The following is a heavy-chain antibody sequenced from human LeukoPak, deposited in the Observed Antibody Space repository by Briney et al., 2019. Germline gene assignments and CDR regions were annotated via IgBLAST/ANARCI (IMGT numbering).Heavy chain of an antibody. CDR3: ARRVTYYYDSSGYYYV. CDR2: TYYSGST. J-gene: IGHJ4*02. Sequence: PWETLSLTCTVSGGSISSSSYYWGWIRQPPGKGLEWIGRTYYSGSTYYNPSLKSRVTISVDTSKNQFSLKLSSVTAADTAVYYCARRVTYYYDSSGYYYVWGQGTLVTVSS. CDR1: GGSISSSSYY. V-gene: IGHV4-39*01. D-gene: IGHD3-22*01.